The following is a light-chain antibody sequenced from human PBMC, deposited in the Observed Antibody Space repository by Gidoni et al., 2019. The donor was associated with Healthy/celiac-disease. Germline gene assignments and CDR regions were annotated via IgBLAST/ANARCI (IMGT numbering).Light chain of an antibody. V-gene: IGKV1-39*01. J-gene: IGKJ5*01. Sequence: DIQMTQSPSSLSASGGDRVTITCRASQRISSYLNWDQQKPGKDPKLLISAAASLQSGVPSRFSGSGSGTDFTRTISSLQPEDFATYYCQQSYSTPITFGQGTRLEIK. CDR3: QQSYSTPIT. CDR1: QRISSY. CDR2: AAA.